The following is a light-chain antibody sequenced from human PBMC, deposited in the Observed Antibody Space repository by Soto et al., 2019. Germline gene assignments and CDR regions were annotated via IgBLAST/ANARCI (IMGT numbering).Light chain of an antibody. CDR3: QQRRNWPRLT. Sequence: EIVLTQSPATLSLSPGERATLSCRASQSVSSYLAWYQQKPGQAPRLLIYDASNRATGIPARFSGSGSGTDFTLNISSLEPEDFAVYYCQQRRNWPRLTFGGGTKVEIK. CDR1: QSVSSY. V-gene: IGKV3-11*01. CDR2: DAS. J-gene: IGKJ4*01.